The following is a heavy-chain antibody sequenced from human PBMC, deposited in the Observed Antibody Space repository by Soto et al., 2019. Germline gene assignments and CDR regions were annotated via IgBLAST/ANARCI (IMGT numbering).Heavy chain of an antibody. J-gene: IGHJ6*02. D-gene: IGHD2-2*01. CDR3: ASTGGGYCSSTSCYGSDYYYYGMDV. Sequence: PSETLSLTCTVSGGSISSSSYYWGWIRQPPGKGLEWIGSIYYSGSTYYNPSLKSRVTISVDTSKNQFSLKLSSVTAADTAVYYCASTGGGYCSSTSCYGSDYYYYGMDVWGQGTTVTVSS. CDR1: GGSISSSSYY. V-gene: IGHV4-39*01. CDR2: IYYSGST.